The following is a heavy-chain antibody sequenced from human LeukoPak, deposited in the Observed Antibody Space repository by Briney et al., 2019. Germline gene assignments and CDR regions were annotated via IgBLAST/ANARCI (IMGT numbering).Heavy chain of an antibody. V-gene: IGHV3-23*01. CDR3: AKATSVTTLFDY. Sequence: GGTLRLSCAASGFIFSSYGMTWVRQAPGKGLEWVSSVSGSGSGGSTYYADSVKGRFTISRDNSKNTLYLQMNSLRVEDAAVYYCAKATSVTTLFDYWGQGTLVTVSS. D-gene: IGHD4-17*01. CDR2: VSGSGSGGST. J-gene: IGHJ4*02. CDR1: GFIFSSYG.